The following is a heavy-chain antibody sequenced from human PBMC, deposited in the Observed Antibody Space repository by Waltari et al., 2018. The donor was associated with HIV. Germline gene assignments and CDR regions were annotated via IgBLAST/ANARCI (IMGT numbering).Heavy chain of an antibody. CDR3: ARGQDYDFWSGYYYDY. D-gene: IGHD3-3*01. V-gene: IGHV4-34*01. CDR2: INHSGST. CDR1: GGSFSGYY. J-gene: IGHJ4*02. Sequence: QVQLQQWGAGLLKPSETLSPTCAAHGGSFSGYYWSWIRQPPGKGLEWIGEINHSGSTNYNPSLKSRVTISVDTSKNQFSLKLSSVTAADTAVYYCARGQDYDFWSGYYYDYWGQGTLVTVSS.